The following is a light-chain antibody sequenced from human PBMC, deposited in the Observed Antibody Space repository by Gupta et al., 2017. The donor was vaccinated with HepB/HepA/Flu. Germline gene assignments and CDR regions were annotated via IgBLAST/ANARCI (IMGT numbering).Light chain of an antibody. CDR2: WAS. CDR1: QSVLYSSNNKNY. Sequence: DIMMTQSPDSLAVSLGERATINCKSSQSVLYSSNNKNYIAWYQQKPGQPPKLLFYWASTRESGVPDRFSGSGSGTDFTLTISSLQAEDVAVYYCQQYYSVIKTFGQGTKVEIK. V-gene: IGKV4-1*01. J-gene: IGKJ1*01. CDR3: QQYYSVIKT.